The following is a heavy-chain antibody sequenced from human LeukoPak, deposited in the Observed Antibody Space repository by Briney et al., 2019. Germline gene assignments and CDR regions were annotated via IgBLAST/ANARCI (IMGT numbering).Heavy chain of an antibody. CDR3: ARVADRYYDSSGYNDFDY. D-gene: IGHD3-22*01. Sequence: ASVKVSCKASQYSFTGYYIHWVRQAPGQGLEWMGYINPNTGGTNYAQKFQGRVTMTRDTSISTAYMELSSLRSEDTAVYYCARVADRYYDSSGYNDFDYWGQGTLVTVSS. CDR2: INPNTGGT. CDR1: QYSFTGYY. V-gene: IGHV1-2*02. J-gene: IGHJ4*02.